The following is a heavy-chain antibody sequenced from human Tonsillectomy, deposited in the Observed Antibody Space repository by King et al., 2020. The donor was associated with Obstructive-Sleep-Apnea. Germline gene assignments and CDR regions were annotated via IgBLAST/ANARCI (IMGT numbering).Heavy chain of an antibody. CDR1: GGTFSSYA. V-gene: IGHV1-69*01. J-gene: IGHJ6*02. CDR2: IIPIFGAA. Sequence: VQLVESGAEVKKPGSSVKVSCKTSGGTFSSYAISRVRQAPGQGLEWMGGIIPIFGAANYPQNFQGRVTITADESTSTAYMELSSLRSEDTAVYYCARGGYTSGGDYYGMDVWGQGTTVTVSS. CDR3: ARGGYTSGGDYYGMDV. D-gene: IGHD5-18*01.